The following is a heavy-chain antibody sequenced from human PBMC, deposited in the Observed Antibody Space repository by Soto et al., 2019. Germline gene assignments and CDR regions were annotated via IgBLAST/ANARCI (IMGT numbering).Heavy chain of an antibody. J-gene: IGHJ4*02. Sequence: QVQLVESGGGVVQPGRSLRLSCAASGFTFSSYGMHWVRQAPGKGLEWVAVIWYDGSNKYYADSVKGRFTISRDNSKNTLYLQMNSLRVEDTAVYYCARGPRGYSYGSVDYWGQGTLVTVSS. D-gene: IGHD5-18*01. V-gene: IGHV3-33*01. CDR1: GFTFSSYG. CDR2: IWYDGSNK. CDR3: ARGPRGYSYGSVDY.